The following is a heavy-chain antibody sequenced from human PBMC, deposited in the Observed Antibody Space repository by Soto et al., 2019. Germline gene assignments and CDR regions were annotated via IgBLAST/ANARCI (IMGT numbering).Heavy chain of an antibody. CDR3: ATAVTAGTYYNYGLDV. V-gene: IGHV1-69*14. J-gene: IGHJ6*02. D-gene: IGHD2-21*02. CDR1: GGTFGTYG. Sequence: QVHLVQSGAEVKKPGSSVNISCKASGGTFGTYGLNWVRQFPGQGLEWMGGIIPASDTENYAQKFQGRVTITAXKXTNXAHMQMDSLTSDDTAVYYCATAVTAGTYYNYGLDVWGQGTTVTVS. CDR2: IIPASDTE.